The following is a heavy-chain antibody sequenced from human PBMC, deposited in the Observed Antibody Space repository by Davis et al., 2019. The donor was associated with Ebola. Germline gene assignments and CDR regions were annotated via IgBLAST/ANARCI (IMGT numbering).Heavy chain of an antibody. CDR3: ARATLWFGEAPGYYFDY. CDR1: GGPTISGGYY. CDR2: IYYSGST. J-gene: IGHJ4*02. V-gene: IGHV4-31*03. Sequence: SETLSPPCTLPGGPTISGGYYWSSIRQHPGKGLEWIGYIYYSGSTYYTPSLKSRLTISVDTSKNQFSMKLRSVTAADTAVYYCARATLWFGEAPGYYFDYWGQGTLVTVSS. D-gene: IGHD3-10*01.